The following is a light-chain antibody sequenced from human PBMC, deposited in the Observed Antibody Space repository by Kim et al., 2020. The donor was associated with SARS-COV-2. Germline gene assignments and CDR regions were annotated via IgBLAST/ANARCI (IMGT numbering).Light chain of an antibody. CDR1: QDINRW. Sequence: DIQLTQSPSSVSASIGDRVTISCRASQDINRWLAWYQQKPGKAPKLLIYAASSLQSGVPSRFSGSISGTDFTLTVSSLQPEDFATYYCQQTNSFPLTFAGETKVEI. CDR2: AAS. CDR3: QQTNSFPLT. J-gene: IGKJ4*01. V-gene: IGKV1D-12*01.